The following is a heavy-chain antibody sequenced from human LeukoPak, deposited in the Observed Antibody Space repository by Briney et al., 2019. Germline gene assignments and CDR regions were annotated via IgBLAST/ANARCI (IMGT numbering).Heavy chain of an antibody. V-gene: IGHV1-69*13. D-gene: IGHD6-19*01. CDR1: GGTFSSYA. J-gene: IGHJ4*02. Sequence: ASVKVSCKASGGTFSSYAISWVRQAPGQGLEWMGGIIPIFGTANYAQKFQGRVTITADESTSTAYMELSSLRSEDTAVYYCARDLGSSGALGYWGQGTLVTVSS. CDR2: IIPIFGTA. CDR3: ARDLGSSGALGY.